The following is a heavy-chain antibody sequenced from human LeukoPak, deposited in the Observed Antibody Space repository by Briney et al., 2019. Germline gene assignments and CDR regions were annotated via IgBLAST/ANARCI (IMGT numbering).Heavy chain of an antibody. CDR2: INNDGSRT. D-gene: IGHD4-23*01. CDR3: AMTTVGFDY. Sequence: GGSLRLSCSASGFTFSSYAMHWVRQAPGKGLMWVSRINNDGSRTTYADSVKGRFTISRDNAKNTLYLQMNSLRAEDTAVYYCAMTTVGFDYWGQGTLVTVSS. CDR1: GFTFSSYA. V-gene: IGHV3-74*03. J-gene: IGHJ4*02.